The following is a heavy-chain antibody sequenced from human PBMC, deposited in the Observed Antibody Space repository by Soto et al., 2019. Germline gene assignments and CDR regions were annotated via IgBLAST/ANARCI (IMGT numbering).Heavy chain of an antibody. J-gene: IGHJ4*02. CDR2: ISTYNGNT. Sequence: QVQLVQSGAEVGKPGASVKVSCKASGYTFTTYGISWVRQAPGQGLEWMGWISTYNGNTQFAQKFQGRVTMTPDAATSTAYMEQSGLTADDTAGYYCARDWSADVLPAYWGQVTLFTVSS. V-gene: IGHV1-18*01. CDR1: GYTFTTYG. D-gene: IGHD3-10*02. CDR3: ARDWSADVLPAY.